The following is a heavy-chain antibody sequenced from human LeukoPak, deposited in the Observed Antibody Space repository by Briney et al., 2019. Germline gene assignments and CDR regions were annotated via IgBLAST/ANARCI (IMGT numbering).Heavy chain of an antibody. V-gene: IGHV4-59*08. CDR2: IYYSGST. Sequence: SETLSLTCTVSGGSISSYYWSWIRQPPGKGLEWIGYIYYSGSTNYNPSLKSRVTISVDTSKNQFSLKLSSVTAADTAVYYCARHSPRIVGTENYFDYWGQGTLVTVSS. D-gene: IGHD1-26*01. CDR3: ARHSPRIVGTENYFDY. CDR1: GGSISSYY. J-gene: IGHJ4*02.